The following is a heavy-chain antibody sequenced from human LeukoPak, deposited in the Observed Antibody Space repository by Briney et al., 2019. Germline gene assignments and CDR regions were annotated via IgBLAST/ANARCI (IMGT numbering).Heavy chain of an antibody. Sequence: ASVQVSCQASGYTFTGYYMHWVRQAPGQGFEWMGWINPNSGDTNYAQKFQGRVTMTRDTSISTAHMELSRLRSDDTAVYYCARANPRYCSSTTCLFDYWGQGTLVTVSS. CDR1: GYTFTGYY. CDR2: INPNSGDT. J-gene: IGHJ4*02. V-gene: IGHV1-2*02. D-gene: IGHD2-2*01. CDR3: ARANPRYCSSTTCLFDY.